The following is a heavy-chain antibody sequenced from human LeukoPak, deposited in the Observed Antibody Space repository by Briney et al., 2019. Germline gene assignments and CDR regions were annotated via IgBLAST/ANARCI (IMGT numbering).Heavy chain of an antibody. CDR3: AKFWGLAVAGTSIDY. Sequence: GGSLRLPCAASGFTFSSYAMSWVRQAPGKGLEWVSAISGSGGSTYYADSVKGRFTISRDNSKNTLYLQMNSLRAEDTAVYYCAKFWGLAVAGTSIDYWGQGTLVTVSS. V-gene: IGHV3-23*01. J-gene: IGHJ4*02. CDR2: ISGSGGST. CDR1: GFTFSSYA. D-gene: IGHD6-19*01.